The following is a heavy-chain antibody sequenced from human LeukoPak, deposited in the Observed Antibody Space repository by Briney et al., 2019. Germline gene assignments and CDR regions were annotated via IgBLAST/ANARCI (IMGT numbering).Heavy chain of an antibody. Sequence: SETPSLTCTVSGGSISSGSHYWSWIRQPAGKGLEWIGRIYTSGRTNYNPSLKSRVTISIDMSKKQFSLKLSSVTAADTAVYHCARTYYDPLTGYYSGGGPFDSWGQGTLVTVSS. CDR3: ARTYYDPLTGYYSGGGPFDS. CDR2: IYTSGRT. J-gene: IGHJ4*02. CDR1: GGSISSGSHY. D-gene: IGHD3-9*01. V-gene: IGHV4-61*02.